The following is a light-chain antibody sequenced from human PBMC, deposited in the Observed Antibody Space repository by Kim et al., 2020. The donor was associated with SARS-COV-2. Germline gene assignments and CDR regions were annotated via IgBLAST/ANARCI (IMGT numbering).Light chain of an antibody. V-gene: IGKV3-11*01. CDR2: DAS. J-gene: IGKJ2*01. CDR1: QSVSTY. CDR3: NQRSNGYT. Sequence: EIVLTQSPATLSLSPGERATLSCRASQSVSTYLVWYQHKPGQGPRLLIYDASKRATGIPARFSGSGSGTDFTLTISSLEPEDFAVYYCNQRSNGYTFGQGTKLEI.